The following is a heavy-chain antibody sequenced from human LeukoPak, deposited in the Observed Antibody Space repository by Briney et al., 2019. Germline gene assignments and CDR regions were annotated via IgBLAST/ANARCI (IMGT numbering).Heavy chain of an antibody. J-gene: IGHJ4*02. CDR2: IYHSGST. V-gene: IGHV4-38-2*02. Sequence: SETLSLTCTVSGYSISSAYYWGFIRQPPGKGLEWIGSIYHSGSTYYNASLKSRVTISLDTSKNQFSLKLSSVTAADTAVYYCARSPPATAEFYFDYWGQGTLVTVSS. D-gene: IGHD1-14*01. CDR1: GYSISSAYY. CDR3: ARSPPATAEFYFDY.